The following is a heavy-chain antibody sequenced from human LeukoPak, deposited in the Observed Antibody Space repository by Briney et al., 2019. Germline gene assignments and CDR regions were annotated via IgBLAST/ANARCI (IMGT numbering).Heavy chain of an antibody. CDR2: ISDRGGRT. D-gene: IGHD3-22*01. CDR1: GITLSNYG. Sequence: PGGSLRLSCAVSGITLSNYGMSWVRQAPGKGLEWVAGISDRGGRTNYADSVKGRFTISRDNPRNTLYLLMNSLSAEDTAVYFCAKRGVVIRVILVGFHKEAYYFDSWGQGALVTVSS. J-gene: IGHJ4*02. V-gene: IGHV3-23*01. CDR3: AKRGVVIRVILVGFHKEAYYFDS.